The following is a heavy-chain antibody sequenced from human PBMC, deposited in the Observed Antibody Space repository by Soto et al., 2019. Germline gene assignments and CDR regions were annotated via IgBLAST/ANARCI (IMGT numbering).Heavy chain of an antibody. Sequence: QVQLQESGPGLVKPSETLSLTCTVSGGSISSYYWSWIRQPPGKGLEWIGYIYYNGSTNYNPSLKSRVTISVDTSKNQFSLKLSSVTAADTAVYYCARWYGGSLDYWGQGTLVTVSS. J-gene: IGHJ4*02. V-gene: IGHV4-59*01. D-gene: IGHD4-17*01. CDR2: IYYNGST. CDR3: ARWYGGSLDY. CDR1: GGSISSYY.